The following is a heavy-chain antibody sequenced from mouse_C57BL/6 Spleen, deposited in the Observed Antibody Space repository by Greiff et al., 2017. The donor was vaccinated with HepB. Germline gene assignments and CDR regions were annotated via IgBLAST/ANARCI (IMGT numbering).Heavy chain of an antibody. CDR1: GFTFSDYY. CDR2: ISNGGGST. Sequence: EVKLEESGGGLVQPGGSLKLSCAASGFTFSDYYMHWVRQTPEKRLEWVAYISNGGGSTYYPDTVKGRFTISRDNAKNTLYLQISRLKSEDTAMYYCARRIYGSGDYYYAMNYWGQGTSVTVSS. J-gene: IGHJ4*01. D-gene: IGHD1-1*01. CDR3: ARRIYGSGDYYYAMNY. V-gene: IGHV5-12*01.